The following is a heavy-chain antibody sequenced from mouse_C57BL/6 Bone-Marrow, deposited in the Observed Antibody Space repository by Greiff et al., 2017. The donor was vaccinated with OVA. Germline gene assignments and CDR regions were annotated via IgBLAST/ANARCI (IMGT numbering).Heavy chain of an antibody. J-gene: IGHJ4*01. Sequence: QVQLQQSGAELVRPGSSVKLSCTDSYFAFMASAMHWVKQRPGHGLEWIGSFTMYSDATEYSENFKGKATLTANTSSSTAYMELSSLTSEDFAVYYCAPRQLRPVYYYAMDYWGQGTSVTVSS. CDR1: YFAFMASA. D-gene: IGHD3-2*02. CDR3: APRQLRPVYYYAMDY. V-gene: IGHV1-49*01. CDR2: FTMYSDAT.